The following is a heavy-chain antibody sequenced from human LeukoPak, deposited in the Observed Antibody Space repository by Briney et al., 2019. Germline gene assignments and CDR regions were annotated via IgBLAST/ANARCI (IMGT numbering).Heavy chain of an antibody. CDR2: INHSGTT. D-gene: IGHD3-22*01. CDR1: GGSFSGNY. CDR3: ARRTGTYYYDSSGYSPWRYYFDY. Sequence: SETLPLTCAVYGGSFSGNYWSWIRQPPGKGLEWIGDINHSGTTNYSPSLKSRVTISVDTSKNQFSLNLSSVTAADTAVFYCARRTGTYYYDSSGYSPWRYYFDYWGQGTLVTVSS. J-gene: IGHJ4*02. V-gene: IGHV4-34*01.